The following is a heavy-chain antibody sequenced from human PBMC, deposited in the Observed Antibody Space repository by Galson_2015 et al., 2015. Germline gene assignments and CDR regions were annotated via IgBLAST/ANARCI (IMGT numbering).Heavy chain of an antibody. Sequence: SLRLSCAASGFTFSNAWMSWVRQAPGKGLEWVGRIKSKTDGGTTDYAAPVKGRFTISRDDSKNTLYLQMNSLKTEDTAVYYCTTDPRGGDIVLMVYAPLDAWGQGTTVIVSS. J-gene: IGHJ6*02. D-gene: IGHD2-8*01. CDR2: IKSKTDGGTT. CDR3: TTDPRGGDIVLMVYAPLDA. CDR1: GFTFSNAW. V-gene: IGHV3-15*01.